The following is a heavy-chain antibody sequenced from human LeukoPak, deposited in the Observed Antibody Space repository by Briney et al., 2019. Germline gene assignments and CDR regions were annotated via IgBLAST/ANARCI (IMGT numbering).Heavy chain of an antibody. V-gene: IGHV5-51*01. CDR1: GYSFTNYW. J-gene: IGHJ4*02. Sequence: GESLKISCKGSGYSFTNYWIGWVRQMPGKGLEWMGIIYPGDSAGDSDTRYSPSFRGQVTISADKSISTAYLQWSSLKASDTAMYYCARRSVWSGYYYFDYWGQGTLVTVSS. D-gene: IGHD3-3*01. CDR2: IYPGDSAGDSDT. CDR3: ARRSVWSGYYYFDY.